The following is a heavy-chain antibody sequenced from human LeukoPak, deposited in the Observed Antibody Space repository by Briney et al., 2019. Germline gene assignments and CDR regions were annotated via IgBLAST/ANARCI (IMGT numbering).Heavy chain of an antibody. V-gene: IGHV3-9*01. CDR1: GFTFDDYA. CDR2: ISWNSGSI. Sequence: PGGSLRLSCAASGFTFDDYAMHWVRQAPGKGLEWVSGISWNSGSIGYADSVKGRFAISRDNAKNSLYLQMNSLRAEDTALYYCAKATSSGWDHYFDYWGQRTLVTVSS. J-gene: IGHJ4*02. CDR3: AKATSSGWDHYFDY. D-gene: IGHD6-19*01.